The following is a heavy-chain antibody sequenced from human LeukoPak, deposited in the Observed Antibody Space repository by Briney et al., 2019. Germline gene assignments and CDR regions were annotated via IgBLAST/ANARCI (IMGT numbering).Heavy chain of an antibody. CDR3: VKDDTVTSSFDY. J-gene: IGHJ4*02. V-gene: IGHV3-23*01. CDR1: GFTFSNYA. CDR2: ISADGDRT. Sequence: GGSLRLSCAVSGFTFSNYAMSWVRQAPGKGLNWVSSISADGDRTYSADSVKGRFSISRDNSKNTLSLQLNSLRVKDTAVYYCVKDDTVTSSFDYWGQGTLITVSS. D-gene: IGHD4-17*01.